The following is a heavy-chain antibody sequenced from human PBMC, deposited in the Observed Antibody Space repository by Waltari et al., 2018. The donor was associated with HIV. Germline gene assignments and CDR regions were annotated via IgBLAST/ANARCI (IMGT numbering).Heavy chain of an antibody. J-gene: IGHJ2*01. CDR1: GGSASSISYF. CDR2: IYYTGRA. CDR3: ARHALRVGAAYWNFDL. V-gene: IGHV4-39*01. D-gene: IGHD1-26*01. Sequence: QLQLQESGPGLVQPSATLSLPCPVAGGSASSISYFWGWIRQPPGKGLEWIGRIYYTGRAYYNPSLKSRVTISVDTSKNQFSLKVTSVTAADTAVYYCARHALRVGAAYWNFDLWGRGTLVTVSS.